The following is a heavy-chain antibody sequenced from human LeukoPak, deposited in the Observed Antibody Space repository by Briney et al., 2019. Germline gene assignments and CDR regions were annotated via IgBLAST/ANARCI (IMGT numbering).Heavy chain of an antibody. CDR1: GFTFSDYS. V-gene: IGHV3-48*01. D-gene: IGHD5-24*01. Sequence: GGSLRLSCAASGFTFSDYSMNWVRQAPGKGLEWISYIGIDSGNTNYADSVKGRFTISGDKAKNSLYLQMNSLRVEDTAVYYCARDYKYAFDNWGQGTLVTISS. J-gene: IGHJ4*02. CDR3: ARDYKYAFDN. CDR2: IGIDSGNT.